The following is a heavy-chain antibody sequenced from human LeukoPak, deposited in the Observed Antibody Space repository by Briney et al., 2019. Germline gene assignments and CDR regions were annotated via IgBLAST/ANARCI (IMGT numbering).Heavy chain of an antibody. J-gene: IGHJ4*02. CDR3: ASLTGSYFDY. CDR1: GNTFTNDW. D-gene: IGHD7-27*01. V-gene: IGHV5-51*04. CDR2: ILPVDSET. Sequence: GESLKTSCKGFGNTFTNDWTAWVRQVPGKGLEWMGIILPVDSETRNRPPFQGQVTLSAYTPLSTAYLQWSSLKASHTAMYICASLTGSYFDYWGQGTLVTVSS.